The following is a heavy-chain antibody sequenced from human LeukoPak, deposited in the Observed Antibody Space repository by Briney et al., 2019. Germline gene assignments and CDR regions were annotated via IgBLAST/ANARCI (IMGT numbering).Heavy chain of an antibody. J-gene: IGHJ4*02. CDR3: AREGYSSSWYFDY. V-gene: IGHV3-21*01. D-gene: IGHD6-13*01. CDR2: ISSSSSYI. CDR1: GFTFSSYT. Sequence: TGGSLRLSCAASGFTFSSYTMNWVRQAPGKGLDWVSSISSSSSYIYYADSVKGRFTISRDNAKNSLYLQMNSLRAEDTAVYYCAREGYSSSWYFDYWGQGTLVTVSS.